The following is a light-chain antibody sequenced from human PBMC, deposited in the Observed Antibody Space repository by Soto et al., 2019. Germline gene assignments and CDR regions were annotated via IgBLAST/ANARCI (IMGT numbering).Light chain of an antibody. CDR2: WAS. CDR3: QQYYSTPPPT. Sequence: DIVMTRSPDSLAVSLCERATINCKSSQSVLYSSNNKNYLAWYQQKPGQPPKLLIYWASTRESGVPDRFSGSGSGTDFTLTISSLQAEDVAVYYCQQYYSTPPPTFGQGTKLEIK. V-gene: IGKV4-1*01. J-gene: IGKJ2*01. CDR1: QSVLYSSNNKNY.